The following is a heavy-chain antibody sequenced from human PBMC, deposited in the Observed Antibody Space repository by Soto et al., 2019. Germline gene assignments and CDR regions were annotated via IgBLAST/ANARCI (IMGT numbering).Heavy chain of an antibody. CDR2: ISSSGSTI. CDR3: ARDRVEWLRSNYYYGMDV. J-gene: IGHJ6*02. D-gene: IGHD5-12*01. Sequence: EVQLVESGGVLVQPGGSLRLSCAAAGFTFSSYAINWLRHAPGTGLEWVSYISSSGSTIYYADSVKVRFTISRDNAKNSLYLPMNSLRAEDTAVYYCARDRVEWLRSNYYYGMDVWGQCTTVTVSS. CDR1: GFTFSSYA. V-gene: IGHV3-48*03.